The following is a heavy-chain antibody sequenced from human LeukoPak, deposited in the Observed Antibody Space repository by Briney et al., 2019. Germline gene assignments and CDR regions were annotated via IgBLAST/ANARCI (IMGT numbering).Heavy chain of an antibody. D-gene: IGHD1-1*01. Sequence: PGGSLRLSCAASGFTVSSNYMSWVRQAPGKGLEWVSTLYSGGNRYYADSVRGRFTISRDDSRNTLFLQMNNLRVEDTAVYYCTRGRRRDPTGSSYYYGMDVWGQGTTVAVSS. V-gene: IGHV3-53*01. J-gene: IGHJ6*02. CDR1: GFTVSSNY. CDR3: TRGRRRDPTGSSYYYGMDV. CDR2: LYSGGNR.